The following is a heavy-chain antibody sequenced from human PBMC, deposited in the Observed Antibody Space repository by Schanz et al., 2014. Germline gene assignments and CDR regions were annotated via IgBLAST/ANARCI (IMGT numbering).Heavy chain of an antibody. Sequence: VQLVESGGGLVKPGGSLRLSCAASGFTFSSYAMHWVRQAPGKGLEWVSSISSTSSYIFYADSVKGRFTISRDNAKNSLYLQMNSLRAEDTAVYYCVPMSIAAQWGQGTLVTVSS. CDR3: VPMSIAAQ. J-gene: IGHJ4*02. CDR2: ISSTSSYI. V-gene: IGHV3-21*01. D-gene: IGHD6-6*01. CDR1: GFTFSSYA.